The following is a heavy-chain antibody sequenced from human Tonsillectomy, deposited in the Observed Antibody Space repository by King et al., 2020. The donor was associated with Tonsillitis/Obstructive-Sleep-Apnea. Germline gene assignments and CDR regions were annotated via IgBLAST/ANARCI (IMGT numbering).Heavy chain of an antibody. CDR3: ARANVDAAMVTYYYYYYMDV. J-gene: IGHJ6*03. CDR1: GYTFTSYG. D-gene: IGHD5-18*01. V-gene: IGHV1-18*01. Sequence: QLVQSGAEVMKPGASVKVSCKASGYTFTSYGISWVRQAPGQGLEWMGWISAYNGNTNYAQKLQGRVSMTTDTSTSTAYMELRSLRSDDTAVYYCARANVDAAMVTYYYYYYMDVWGKGTTVTVSS. CDR2: ISAYNGNT.